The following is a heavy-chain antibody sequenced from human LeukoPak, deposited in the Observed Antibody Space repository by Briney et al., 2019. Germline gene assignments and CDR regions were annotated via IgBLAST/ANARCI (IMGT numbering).Heavy chain of an antibody. D-gene: IGHD2-15*01. Sequence: ASVKVSCKASGYTFTTYDINWVRQATGQGLEWMGWMKPKSGNTGYAQKFQGRITMTRNTSISTAYMELSSLRSEDTAVYYCAREPCSGGSCYSEFFDYWGQGTLVTVSS. J-gene: IGHJ4*02. CDR2: MKPKSGNT. V-gene: IGHV1-8*01. CDR1: GYTFTTYD. CDR3: AREPCSGGSCYSEFFDY.